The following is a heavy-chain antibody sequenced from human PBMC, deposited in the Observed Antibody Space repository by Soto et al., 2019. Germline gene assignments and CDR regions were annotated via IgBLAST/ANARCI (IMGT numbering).Heavy chain of an antibody. CDR1: GDSVSSNSSA. J-gene: IGHJ4*02. CDR3: AGYNWNYDTFDY. CDR2: TYYRSKWYN. D-gene: IGHD1-7*01. V-gene: IGHV6-1*01. Sequence: SQTLSLPCGISGDSVSSNSSACNFIRQSPSRGLELLGRTYYRSKWYNDYAVSVKSRITINPDTSKNQFSLQLNSVTPEDTAVYYCAGYNWNYDTFDYWGQGTLVTVSS.